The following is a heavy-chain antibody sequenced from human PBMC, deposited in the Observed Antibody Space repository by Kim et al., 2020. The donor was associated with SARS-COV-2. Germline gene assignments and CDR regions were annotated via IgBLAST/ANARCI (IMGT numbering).Heavy chain of an antibody. Sequence: SETLSLTCTVSGGSISSSSYYWGWIRQPPGKGLEWIGSIYYSGSTYYNPSLKSRVTISVDTSKNQFSLKLSSVTAADTAVYYCARDPAVLTGYYISPHFDYWGQGTLVTVSS. CDR2: IYYSGST. CDR3: ARDPAVLTGYYISPHFDY. V-gene: IGHV4-39*07. D-gene: IGHD3-9*01. CDR1: GGSISSSSYY. J-gene: IGHJ4*02.